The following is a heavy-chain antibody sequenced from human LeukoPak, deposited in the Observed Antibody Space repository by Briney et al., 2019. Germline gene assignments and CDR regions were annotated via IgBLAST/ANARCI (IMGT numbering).Heavy chain of an antibody. J-gene: IGHJ4*02. CDR1: GYAFTSYY. Sequence: ASVKVSCKASGYAFTSYYIQWVRQAPGQGLECMGWINPNSGDTRFARNFQDTVTMTRDTSITTVYMSLTRLTSADTAVYYCARGPLINSRGRHAHFDFWGQGTGVTVSS. CDR2: INPNSGDT. D-gene: IGHD3-22*01. V-gene: IGHV1-2*02. CDR3: ARGPLINSRGRHAHFDF.